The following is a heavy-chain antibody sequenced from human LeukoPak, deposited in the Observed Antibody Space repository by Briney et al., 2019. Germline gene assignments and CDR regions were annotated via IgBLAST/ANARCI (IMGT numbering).Heavy chain of an antibody. Sequence: GGSLRLSCVDSGITFSRYWMTWVRQAPGKGLEWVANIKQDGGEKYYVDSVKGRFTISRDNAKNSLYLQMNSLRVEDTAVCYCARDGRPLDYWGQGTLVTVSS. CDR2: IKQDGGEK. CDR3: ARDGRPLDY. J-gene: IGHJ4*02. CDR1: GITFSRYW. V-gene: IGHV3-7*03.